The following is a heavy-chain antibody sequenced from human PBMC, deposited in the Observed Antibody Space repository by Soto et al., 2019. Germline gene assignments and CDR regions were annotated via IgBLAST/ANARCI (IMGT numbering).Heavy chain of an antibody. D-gene: IGHD3-3*01. CDR3: ARLWNYDFWSGYYTGWFDP. J-gene: IGHJ5*02. V-gene: IGHV4-30-4*01. Sequence: QVQLQESGPGLVKPSQTLSLTCTVSGGSISSGDYYWSWIRQPPGKGLEWIGYIYYSGSTYYNPSLKSRLTISVDTSKNQFSLKLSSVTAADTDVYYCARLWNYDFWSGYYTGWFDPWGQGTLVTVSS. CDR1: GGSISSGDYY. CDR2: IYYSGST.